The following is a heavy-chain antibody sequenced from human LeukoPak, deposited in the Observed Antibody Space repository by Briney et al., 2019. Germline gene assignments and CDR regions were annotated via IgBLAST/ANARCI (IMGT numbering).Heavy chain of an antibody. CDR2: ISGSGGST. Sequence: GGSLRLSCAASGFTFSSYAMNWVRQAPGKGLEWVSAISGSGGSTYYADSVKGRFTISRDNSKNTLYLQINSLRVEDTAVYYCAKDRGIFGALDAFDIWGLGTMVTVSS. CDR1: GFTFSSYA. D-gene: IGHD3-3*02. V-gene: IGHV3-23*01. J-gene: IGHJ3*02. CDR3: AKDRGIFGALDAFDI.